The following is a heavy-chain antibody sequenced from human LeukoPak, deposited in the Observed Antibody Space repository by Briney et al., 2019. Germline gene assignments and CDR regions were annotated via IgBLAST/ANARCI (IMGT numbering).Heavy chain of an antibody. V-gene: IGHV4-39*07. D-gene: IGHD3-3*01. CDR3: ARFATHLSITIFGVVTPHDAFDI. CDR1: GGSISSSSYY. J-gene: IGHJ3*02. Sequence: SSETLSLTCTVSGGSISSSSYYWGWIRQPPGKGLEWIGSIYYSGSTYYNPSLKSRVTISVDTSKNQFSLKLSSVTAADTAVYYCARFATHLSITIFGVVTPHDAFDIWGQGTMVTVSS. CDR2: IYYSGST.